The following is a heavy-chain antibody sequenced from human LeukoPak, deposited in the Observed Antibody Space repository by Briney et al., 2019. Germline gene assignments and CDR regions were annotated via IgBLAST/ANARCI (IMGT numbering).Heavy chain of an antibody. Sequence: QPGRSLRLSCAASGFTFSSYGMHWVRQAPGKGLEWVAVISYDGSNKYYADSVKGRFTISRDNSKNTLYLQMNSLRAEDTAVYYCARTAGYSSGWSHYYYYGMDVWGQGTTVTVSS. CDR2: ISYDGSNK. V-gene: IGHV3-30*19. CDR1: GFTFSSYG. CDR3: ARTAGYSSGWSHYYYYGMDV. J-gene: IGHJ6*02. D-gene: IGHD6-19*01.